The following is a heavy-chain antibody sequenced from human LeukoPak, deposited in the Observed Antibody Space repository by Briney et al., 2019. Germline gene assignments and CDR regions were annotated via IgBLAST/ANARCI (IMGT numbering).Heavy chain of an antibody. CDR3: ARDRGWQQFDY. V-gene: IGHV3-7*01. CDR2: IRADGSGK. CDR1: GFTFSSSW. Sequence: GGSLRLSCVASGFTFSSSWMTWVRQAPGMGLERVANIRADGSGKYYVDSVRGRFSISRDNAKNSLYLELNSLRAEDTGVYFCARDRGWQQFDYWGQGTLVTVSS. J-gene: IGHJ4*01. D-gene: IGHD5-24*01.